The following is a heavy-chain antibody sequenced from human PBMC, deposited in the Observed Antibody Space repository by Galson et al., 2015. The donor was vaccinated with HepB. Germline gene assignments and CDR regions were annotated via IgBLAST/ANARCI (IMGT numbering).Heavy chain of an antibody. V-gene: IGHV3-21*01. CDR1: GFTFSSYS. J-gene: IGHJ6*03. Sequence: SLRLSCAASGFTFSSYSMNWVRQAPGKGLEWVSSISTSSSYIYYADSVKGRFTISRDNAKNSLYLQMNSLRAEDTAVYYCARDNPYYYMDVWGKGTTVTVSS. CDR3: ARDNPYYYMDV. CDR2: ISTSSSYI.